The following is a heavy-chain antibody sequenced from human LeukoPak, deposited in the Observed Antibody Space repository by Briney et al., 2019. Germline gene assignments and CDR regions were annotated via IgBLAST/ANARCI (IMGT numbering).Heavy chain of an antibody. CDR3: ARTTVDYYGSGSYSLRGYFDY. CDR1: GGSFSGYY. CDR2: INHSGST. Sequence: PSETLSLTCAVYGGSFSGYYWSWIRQPPGKGLEWIGEINHSGSTNYNPSLKSRVTISVDTSKNQFSLKLSSVTAADTAVYYCARTTVDYYGSGSYSLRGYFDYWGQGTLVTVSS. V-gene: IGHV4-34*01. J-gene: IGHJ4*02. D-gene: IGHD3-10*01.